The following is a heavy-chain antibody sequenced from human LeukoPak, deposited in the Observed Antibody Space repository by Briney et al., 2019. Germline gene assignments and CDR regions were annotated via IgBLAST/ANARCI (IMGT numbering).Heavy chain of an antibody. Sequence: GESLKISCKGSGYSFTSYWIGWVRQMPGKGLEWMGIIYPGDSDTRYSPSFQGQVTISADKSISTAYLQWSSLKASDTAMYYCARAEPEMATINLGFFDYWGQGTLVTVSS. CDR2: IYPGDSDT. CDR3: ARAEPEMATINLGFFDY. D-gene: IGHD5-24*01. CDR1: GYSFTSYW. J-gene: IGHJ4*02. V-gene: IGHV5-51*01.